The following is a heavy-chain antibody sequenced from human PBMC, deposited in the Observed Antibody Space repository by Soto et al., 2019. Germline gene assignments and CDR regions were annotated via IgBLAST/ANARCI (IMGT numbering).Heavy chain of an antibody. V-gene: IGHV3-23*01. CDR1: GFTFSSYA. J-gene: IGHJ3*02. CDR3: AKAPLYCSGGSCYSLDDAFDI. D-gene: IGHD2-15*01. Sequence: EVQLLESGGGLVQPGGSLRLSCAASGFTFSSYAMRWVRQAPGQGLEWVSAISGSGGSTYYADSVKGRFTISRDNSKNTLYLQMNSLRAEDTAVYYCAKAPLYCSGGSCYSLDDAFDIWGQGTMVTVSS. CDR2: ISGSGGST.